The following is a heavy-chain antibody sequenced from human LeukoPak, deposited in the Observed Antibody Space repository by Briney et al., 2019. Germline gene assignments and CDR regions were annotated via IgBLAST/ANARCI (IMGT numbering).Heavy chain of an antibody. J-gene: IGHJ5*02. V-gene: IGHV4-34*01. CDR2: INHGGRT. Sequence: PSETLSLTCGVSDGFLDGFYWSWIRQSPGKGLEWIGEINHGGRTNYNPSLKSRVTISLHTSMTQFSLTLSSVTAAHTAVYYCARQGSCDGPSCYSGWFAPWGPGTLAIVSS. CDR3: ARQGSCDGPSCYSGWFAP. D-gene: IGHD2-21*01. CDR1: DGFLDGFY.